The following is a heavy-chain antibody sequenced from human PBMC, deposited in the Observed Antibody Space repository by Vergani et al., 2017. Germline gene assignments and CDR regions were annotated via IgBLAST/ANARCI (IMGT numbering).Heavy chain of an antibody. CDR2: IWYDGSNK. CDR3: AKDLDIVVVPAAPFDY. CDR1: GFTFSSHG. D-gene: IGHD2-2*03. J-gene: IGHJ4*02. V-gene: IGHV3-33*06. Sequence: QVQLVESGGGVVQPGRSLRLSCAASGFTFSSHGMHWVRQALGKGLEWVAVIWYDGSNKYYADSVKGRFTISRDNSKNTLYLQMNSLRAEDTAVYYCAKDLDIVVVPAAPFDYWGQGTLVTVSS.